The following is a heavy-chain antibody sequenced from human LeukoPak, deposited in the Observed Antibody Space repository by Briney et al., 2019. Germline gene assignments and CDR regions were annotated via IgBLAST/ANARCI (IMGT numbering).Heavy chain of an antibody. Sequence: PSETLSLTCAVSGYSISSAYYWGWIRQPPGKGLDWIGSIYHSGSAYYNPSLKSRVTISVDTSKNQFSVTLSSVTAADTAVYYCASYNSGWYYFDYWGQGTLVTVSS. CDR1: GYSISSAYY. D-gene: IGHD6-19*01. CDR2: IYHSGSA. CDR3: ASYNSGWYYFDY. J-gene: IGHJ4*02. V-gene: IGHV4-38-2*01.